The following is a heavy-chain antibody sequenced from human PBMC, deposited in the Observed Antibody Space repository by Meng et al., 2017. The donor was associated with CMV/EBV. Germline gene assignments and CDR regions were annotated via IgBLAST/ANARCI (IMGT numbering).Heavy chain of an antibody. Sequence: GESLKISCAASGFTVSSNYMSWVRQAPGKGLEWVSVIYSGGSTYYADYVKGRFTISRDNSKNTPYLQMNSLRAEDTAVYYCARVTPCSSTSCEAFDIWGQGTMVTVSS. CDR2: IYSGGST. D-gene: IGHD2-2*01. V-gene: IGHV3-53*01. CDR1: GFTVSSNY. J-gene: IGHJ3*02. CDR3: ARVTPCSSTSCEAFDI.